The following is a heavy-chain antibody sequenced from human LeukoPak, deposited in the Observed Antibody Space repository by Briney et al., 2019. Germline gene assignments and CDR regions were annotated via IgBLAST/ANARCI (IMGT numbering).Heavy chain of an antibody. CDR2: ISDDGSNT. Sequence: GGPLRLSCTASGFTLSSFGMHWVRQAPGKGLEWVAVISDDGSNTYYADFVKGRFTNSRDNSKNTLYLQLNSLRAEDTAVYYCAKDADTATIIYWYFDLWGRGTLVTVSS. V-gene: IGHV3-30*18. J-gene: IGHJ2*01. D-gene: IGHD5-18*01. CDR3: AKDADTATIIYWYFDL. CDR1: GFTLSSFG.